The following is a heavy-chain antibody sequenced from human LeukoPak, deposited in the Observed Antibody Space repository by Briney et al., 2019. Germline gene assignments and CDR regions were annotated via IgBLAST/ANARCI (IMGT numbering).Heavy chain of an antibody. V-gene: IGHV4-38-2*02. D-gene: IGHD3-10*01. CDR3: ASSRDGYYYYYMDV. J-gene: IGHJ6*03. CDR2: IYNSGST. Sequence: SETLSLTCTVSGYSISSGYYWGWIRQAPGKGLEWIGSIYNSGSTYYNPSLKSRVTISVDTSKNQFSLKLSSVTAADTAVYYCASSRDGYYYYYMDVWGKGTTVTVSS. CDR1: GYSISSGYY.